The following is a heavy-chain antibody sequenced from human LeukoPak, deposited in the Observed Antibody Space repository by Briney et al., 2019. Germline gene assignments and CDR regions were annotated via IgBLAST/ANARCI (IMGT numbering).Heavy chain of an antibody. CDR3: ARDLGLGVRNFDWLSD. CDR1: GFTVSSNY. Sequence: GGSLRLSCAASGFTVSSNYMTWVRQAPGKGLEWVSVIYSGGTTYYADSVKGRFTISRDNSKNTLYLQMNSLRAEDTAVYYCARDLGLGVRNFDWLSDGGQSTLVTVSS. V-gene: IGHV3-66*01. D-gene: IGHD3-9*01. J-gene: IGHJ1*01. CDR2: IYSGGTT.